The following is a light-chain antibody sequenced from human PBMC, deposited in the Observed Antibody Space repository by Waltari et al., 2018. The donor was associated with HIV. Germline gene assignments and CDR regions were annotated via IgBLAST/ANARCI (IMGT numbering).Light chain of an antibody. CDR2: SNN. V-gene: IGLV1-44*01. CDR3: ATWDDTPTGHVL. Sequence: QSVLAQLPSVSGTPGQRVTIYCSGTTSNIGHYVVKCSQQVPGTAPKLLISSNNQRPSGVPDRFSGFKSGTSASLAINGLQSEDEADYYCATWDDTPTGHVLFGGGTKVTVL. CDR1: TSNIGHYV. J-gene: IGLJ2*01.